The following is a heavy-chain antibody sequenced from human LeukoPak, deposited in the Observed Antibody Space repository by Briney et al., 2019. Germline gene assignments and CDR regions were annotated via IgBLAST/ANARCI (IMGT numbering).Heavy chain of an antibody. J-gene: IGHJ4*02. CDR3: ARVPTVVMGY. V-gene: IGHV3-21*01. Sequence: GGSLRLSCAASKFAFSSYAMSWVRQAPGKGLEWVSAISGGGGNTYYADSVKGRFTISRDSAKNSLYLQMNSLRAEDTAVYYCARVPTVVMGYWGQGTLVTVSS. CDR2: ISGGGGNT. CDR1: KFAFSSYA. D-gene: IGHD4-23*01.